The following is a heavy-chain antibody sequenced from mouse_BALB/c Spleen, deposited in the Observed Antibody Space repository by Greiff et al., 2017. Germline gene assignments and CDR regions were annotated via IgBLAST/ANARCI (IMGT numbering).Heavy chain of an antibody. Sequence: QVQLQQPGAELVKPGASVKMSCKASGYTFTSYNMHWVKQTPGQGLEWIGAIYPGNGDTSYNQKFKGKATLTADKSSSTAYMQLSSLTSEDSAVYYCARANWISWFAYWGQGTLVTVSA. CDR1: GYTFTSYN. V-gene: IGHV1-12*01. CDR2: IYPGNGDT. J-gene: IGHJ3*01. D-gene: IGHD4-1*01. CDR3: ARANWISWFAY.